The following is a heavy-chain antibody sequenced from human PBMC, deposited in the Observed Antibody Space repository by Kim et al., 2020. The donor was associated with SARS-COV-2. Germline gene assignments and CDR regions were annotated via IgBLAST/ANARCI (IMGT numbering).Heavy chain of an antibody. CDR3: ARARVSWYSSSWYPFGY. D-gene: IGHD6-13*01. CDR1: GYTFTSYA. CDR2: INAGNGNT. J-gene: IGHJ4*02. Sequence: ASVKVSCKASGYTFTSYAMHWVRQAPGQRLEWMGWINAGNGNTKYSQKFQGRVTITRDTSASTAYMELSSLRSEDTAVYYCARARVSWYSSSWYPFGYWGQGTLVTVSS. V-gene: IGHV1-3*01.